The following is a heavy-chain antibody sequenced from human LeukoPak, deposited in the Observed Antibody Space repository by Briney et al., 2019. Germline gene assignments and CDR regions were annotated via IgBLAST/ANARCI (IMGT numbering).Heavy chain of an antibody. J-gene: IGHJ4*02. CDR3: ARSQNYYGSGDY. D-gene: IGHD3-10*01. V-gene: IGHV4-61*03. CDR1: GDSVSNGNYY. Sequence: PSETLPLTCTVSGDSVSNGNYYWSWLRQPPGKALEWIGYIYYTGKTYYNPSLEGRVTILVDTSRNHFSVKLSSVTAADTAVYYCARSQNYYGSGDYWSQGTLVTVSS. CDR2: IYYTGKT.